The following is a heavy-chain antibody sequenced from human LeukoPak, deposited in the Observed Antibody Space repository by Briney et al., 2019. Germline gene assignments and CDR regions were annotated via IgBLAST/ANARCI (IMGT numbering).Heavy chain of an antibody. J-gene: IGHJ5*02. Sequence: GGSLRLSCTASGFTFGDYTMNWVRLAPGKGLEWVGFIRSKAYGGTTEYAASVKGRFTISRDDSKTIAYLQMNSLKTEDTALYHCTRDRSGYYYNWFDPWGQGTLVTVSS. CDR1: GFTFGDYT. V-gene: IGHV3-49*04. D-gene: IGHD3-22*01. CDR3: TRDRSGYYYNWFDP. CDR2: IRSKAYGGTT.